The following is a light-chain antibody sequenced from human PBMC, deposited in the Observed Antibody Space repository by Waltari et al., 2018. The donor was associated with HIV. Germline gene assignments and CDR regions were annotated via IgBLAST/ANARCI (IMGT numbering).Light chain of an antibody. CDR2: VNSDGSH. J-gene: IGLJ3*02. CDR3: QTWGTGIAV. V-gene: IGLV4-69*01. Sequence: QPVLTQPPSASGSLGASVKLTCTLSSGHSSNPIPWHQQQPEKGPRFLMKVNSDGSHNRGAGIPDRFSGSTYGAERYLTISSLQSEDEADYYCQTWGTGIAVFGGGTKLTVL. CDR1: SGHSSNP.